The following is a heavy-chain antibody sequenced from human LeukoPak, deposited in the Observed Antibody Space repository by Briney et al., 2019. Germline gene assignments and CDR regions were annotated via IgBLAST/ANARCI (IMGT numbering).Heavy chain of an antibody. CDR3: AKDILYYYGSGSYYSGTRFDY. J-gene: IGHJ4*02. CDR2: ISGSGGST. V-gene: IGHV3-23*01. D-gene: IGHD3-10*01. Sequence: GGSLRLSCAASGFTFSSYAMSWVRQAPGQGLEWVSAISGSGGSTYYADSVKGRFTISRDNSKNTLYLQMNSLRAEDTAVYYCAKDILYYYGSGSYYSGTRFDYWGQGTLVTVSS. CDR1: GFTFSSYA.